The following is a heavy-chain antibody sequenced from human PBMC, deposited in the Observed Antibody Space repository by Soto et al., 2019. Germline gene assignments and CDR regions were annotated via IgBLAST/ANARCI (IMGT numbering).Heavy chain of an antibody. Sequence: EIQLVESGGGLVKPGGSLRLSCAASGFTFSDYIMNCVRQAPGKGLEWLSSISRSSSYIFYADSVNDRFTISRDTAKNSLFLHMNSLRADDTAVYYCASPMEYCSSTNCYVAFDIWGQGTMVTVSP. CDR2: ISRSSSYI. CDR1: GFTFSDYI. CDR3: ASPMEYCSSTNCYVAFDI. J-gene: IGHJ3*02. D-gene: IGHD2-2*01. V-gene: IGHV3-21*06.